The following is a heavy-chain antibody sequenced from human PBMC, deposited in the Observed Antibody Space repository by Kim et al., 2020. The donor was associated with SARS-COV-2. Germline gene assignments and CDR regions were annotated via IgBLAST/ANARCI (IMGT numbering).Heavy chain of an antibody. CDR3: ARDGILTGYVLGWFDP. CDR1: GFTFSSYG. CDR2: IWYDGSNK. V-gene: IGHV3-33*01. D-gene: IGHD3-9*01. Sequence: GGSLRLSCAASGFTFSSYGMHWVRQAPGKGLEWVAVIWYDGSNKYYADSVKGRFTISRDNSKNTLYLQMNSLRAEDTAVYYCARDGILTGYVLGWFDPWGQGTLVTVSS. J-gene: IGHJ5*02.